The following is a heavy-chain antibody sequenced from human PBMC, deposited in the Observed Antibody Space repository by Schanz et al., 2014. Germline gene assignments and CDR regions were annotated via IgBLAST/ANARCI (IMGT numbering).Heavy chain of an antibody. CDR3: ARDSRPKYDFLTAYYSIDY. J-gene: IGHJ4*02. CDR2: ISSSGSYI. V-gene: IGHV3-21*01. CDR1: GFTFTTHS. D-gene: IGHD3-9*01. Sequence: EVQLVESGGGLVQPGGSLRLSCAASGFTFTTHSMTWVRQAPGKGLEWVSSISSSGSYIHYADSVKGRFTISRDNAKNTLYLQMNSLRAEDTAVYYCARDSRPKYDFLTAYYSIDYWGQGTLVTVSS.